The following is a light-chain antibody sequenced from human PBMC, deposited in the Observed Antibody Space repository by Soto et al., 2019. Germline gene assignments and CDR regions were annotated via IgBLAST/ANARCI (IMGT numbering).Light chain of an antibody. J-gene: IGKJ1*01. CDR1: LSVNSN. CDR3: QQYNNWPPDRT. Sequence: EIVMTQSPATLPVSPRERATLSCRASLSVNSNLAWYQQKPGQAPRLLIYGASTRATGIPARFSGSGSGTEFTLTISSLQCEDFAIYFCQQYNNWPPDRTFGQGTKVEIK. V-gene: IGKV3-15*01. CDR2: GAS.